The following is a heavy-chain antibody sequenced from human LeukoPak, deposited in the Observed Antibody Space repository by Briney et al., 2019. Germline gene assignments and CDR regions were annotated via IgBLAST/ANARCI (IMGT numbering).Heavy chain of an antibody. Sequence: SETLALTCTISGASTSSYFWSWIRQSPGKGLEWIGRVYSSGDSNGNYNPSLRSRMTISVDPSKNQFSLELRSVTAADTAVYYCARARSHDVYFDLWGQGVLVSVSS. V-gene: IGHV4-59*01. CDR3: ARARSHDVYFDL. J-gene: IGHJ4*02. CDR1: GASTSSYF. CDR2: VYSSGDSNG.